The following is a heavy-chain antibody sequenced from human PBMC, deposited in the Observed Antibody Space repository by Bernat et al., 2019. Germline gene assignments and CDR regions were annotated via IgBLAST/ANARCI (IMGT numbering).Heavy chain of an antibody. CDR3: ASSGHIAAGDY. V-gene: IGHV3-21*01. CDR2: ISSSSYI. Sequence: EVQLVESGGGLVKPGGSLRLSCAASGFTLSTFSMNWVRQAPGKGLEWVSSISSSSYIYYADSVKGRFTISRDNAKNSLYLQMNSLRAEDTAVYYCASSGHIAAGDYWSQGTLVTVSS. CDR1: GFTLSTFS. D-gene: IGHD6-25*01. J-gene: IGHJ4*02.